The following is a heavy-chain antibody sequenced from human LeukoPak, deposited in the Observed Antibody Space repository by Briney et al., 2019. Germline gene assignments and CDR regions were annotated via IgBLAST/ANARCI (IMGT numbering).Heavy chain of an antibody. CDR2: VSGSGDSK. Sequence: GGSLRLSCRVSGLTFENYDMSWVRQASGKGLEWVSGVSGSGDSKYYVDSVEGRFTIYRDNSKNTLFLQMDILGAEDTAVYYCAKGGMSMIRGGAFDYWGQGSRVTVSS. CDR3: AKGGMSMIRGGAFDY. D-gene: IGHD3-10*01. CDR1: GLTFENYD. V-gene: IGHV3-23*01. J-gene: IGHJ4*02.